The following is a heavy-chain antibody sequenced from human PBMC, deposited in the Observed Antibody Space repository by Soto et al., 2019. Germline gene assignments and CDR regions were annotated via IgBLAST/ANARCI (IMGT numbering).Heavy chain of an antibody. CDR3: GRKDWYSSGGVGY. CDR2: MDYGEST. CDR1: GGSISSGGYY. V-gene: IGHV4-31*03. D-gene: IGHD6-19*01. Sequence: QVQLQESGPGLVKPSQTLSLTCTVSGGSISSGGYYWSWIRQHPGKGLEWIGYMDYGESTYYNPCLKSRVTISVDPSKNQFSLKVSSVTDAGTAVYYCGRKDWYSSGGVGYWGQGTLVTVSS. J-gene: IGHJ4*02.